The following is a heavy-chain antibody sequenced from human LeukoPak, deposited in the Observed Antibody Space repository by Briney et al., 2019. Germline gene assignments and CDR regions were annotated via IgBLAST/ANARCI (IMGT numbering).Heavy chain of an antibody. J-gene: IGHJ4*02. V-gene: IGHV3-48*03. CDR2: ISSSGSTI. CDR3: ARERGYSGYDLDY. D-gene: IGHD5-12*01. CDR1: GFTFSSYE. Sequence: GGSLRLSCAASGFTFSSYEMNWVRQAPGKGLEWVSYISSSGSTIYYADSVKGRFTISRDNAKNTLYLQMNSLRAEDTALYYCARERGYSGYDLDYWGQGTLVTVSS.